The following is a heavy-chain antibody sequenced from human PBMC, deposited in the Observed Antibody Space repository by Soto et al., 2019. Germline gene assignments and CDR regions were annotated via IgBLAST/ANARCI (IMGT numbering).Heavy chain of an antibody. CDR2: ISYDGSNK. V-gene: IGHV3-30-3*01. CDR1: GFTFSSYA. CDR3: ARDTPDIVVVPAAGIFDY. D-gene: IGHD2-2*01. Sequence: HPGGSLRLSCAASGFTFSSYAMHWVRQAPGKGLEWVAVISYDGSNKYYADSVKGRFTISRDNSKNTLYLQMNSLRAEDTAVYYCARDTPDIVVVPAAGIFDYWGQGTLVTVSS. J-gene: IGHJ4*02.